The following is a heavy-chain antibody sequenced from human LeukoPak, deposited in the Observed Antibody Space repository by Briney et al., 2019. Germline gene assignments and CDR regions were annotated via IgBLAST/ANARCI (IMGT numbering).Heavy chain of an antibody. D-gene: IGHD2-2*01. CDR3: ARDRPIAGYCSSTSCFRGMDV. J-gene: IGHJ6*04. V-gene: IGHV3-30-3*01. CDR1: GFTFSSYA. CDR2: ISYDGSNK. Sequence: GGSLRLSCAASGFTFSSYAMHWVRQAPGKGLEWVAVISYDGSNKYYADSVKGRFTISRDNAKNSLYLQMNSLRAEDTAVYYCARDRPIAGYCSSTSCFRGMDVWGKGTTVTVSS.